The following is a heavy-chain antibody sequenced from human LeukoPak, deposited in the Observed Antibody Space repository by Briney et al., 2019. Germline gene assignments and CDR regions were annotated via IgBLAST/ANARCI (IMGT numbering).Heavy chain of an antibody. CDR1: GFTFYNYW. CDR3: AKSRVQGGHSFDY. CDR2: ISDTGGST. V-gene: IGHV3-23*01. Sequence: PGGSLRLSCAASGFTFYNYWMNWVRQAPGKGLEWVSIISDTGGSTNYPDSVKGRFTISRDNSKNTLYLQMNSLRAEDTAVYYCAKSRVQGGHSFDYWGQGTLVTVSS. D-gene: IGHD1-1*01. J-gene: IGHJ4*02.